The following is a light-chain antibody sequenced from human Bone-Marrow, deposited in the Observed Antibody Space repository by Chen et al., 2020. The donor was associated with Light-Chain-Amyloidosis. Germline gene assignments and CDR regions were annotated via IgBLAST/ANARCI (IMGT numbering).Light chain of an antibody. V-gene: IGLV2-14*01. CDR3: SSYSFSYTAWV. J-gene: IGLJ3*02. Sequence: QSALTQPASVSGSPGQSITIPCTGTRSDIGAYKYVSWYQQYPGKPPKLIIYEGTYRPSGVSDRCAGSKSGDAASLTVSGLQAEDEADCDCSSYSFSYTAWVFGGGSNLTVL. CDR1: RSDIGAYKY. CDR2: EGT.